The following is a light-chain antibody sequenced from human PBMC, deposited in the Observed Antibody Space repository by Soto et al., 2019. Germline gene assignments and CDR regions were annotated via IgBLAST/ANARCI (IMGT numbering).Light chain of an antibody. CDR3: HQYYTWPRT. J-gene: IGKJ1*01. V-gene: IGKV3-15*01. Sequence: EIVMTQSPATLSVSPGERATLSCRASQSVSSRLAWYQQKPGQAPRVLIYGASTRATGIPARFSGSGSGTEFTLTISSLQSEDIAVYYCHQYYTWPRTFGQGTKVDIK. CDR1: QSVSSR. CDR2: GAS.